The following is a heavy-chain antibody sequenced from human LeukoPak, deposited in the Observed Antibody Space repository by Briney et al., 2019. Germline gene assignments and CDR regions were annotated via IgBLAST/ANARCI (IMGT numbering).Heavy chain of an antibody. CDR3: ATGIGYCSGGSCYQKYYFDY. J-gene: IGHJ4*02. D-gene: IGHD2-15*01. V-gene: IGHV1-69*06. Sequence: ASVKVSCKASGGTFSSYAISWVRQAPGQGLEWMGGIIPIFGTANYAQKFQGRVTITADNSTSTAYMELSSLRSEDTAVYYCATGIGYCSGGSCYQKYYFDYWGQGTLVTVSS. CDR1: GGTFSSYA. CDR2: IIPIFGTA.